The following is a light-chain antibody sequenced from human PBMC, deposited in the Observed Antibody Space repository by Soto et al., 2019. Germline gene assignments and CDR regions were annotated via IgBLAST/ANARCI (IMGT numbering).Light chain of an antibody. Sequence: DIQMTQSPSSLSASVGDRVTITCRASQSIGSYLNWYQKKAVKAPKVLIYAASSLQSGVPSRFSGSGSGTDFTLTISSLQPEDFATYYCQQSYSTSYNFGQGTKLEV. V-gene: IGKV1-39*01. CDR3: QQSYSTSYN. CDR1: QSIGSY. CDR2: AAS. J-gene: IGKJ2*01.